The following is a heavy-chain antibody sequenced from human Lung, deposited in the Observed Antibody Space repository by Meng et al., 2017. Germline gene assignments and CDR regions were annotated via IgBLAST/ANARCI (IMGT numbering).Heavy chain of an antibody. CDR1: GYTFRNYP. J-gene: IGHJ4*02. D-gene: IGHD1-1*01. V-gene: IGHV1-3*01. CDR3: ARENDNWNYFDY. Sequence: QVQLVKSRAGVKKVGASVKVSCTASGYTFRNYPLHWVRQAPGQRPEWMGWINAGNGNIKISQKFQGRITITSDTSEIAYMELSSLRSEDTAVYFCARENDNWNYFDYWGQGSLVTVSS. CDR2: INAGNGNI.